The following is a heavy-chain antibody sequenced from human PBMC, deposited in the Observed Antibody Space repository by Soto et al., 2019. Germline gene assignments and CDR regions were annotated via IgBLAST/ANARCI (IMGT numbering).Heavy chain of an antibody. Sequence: PGGSLRLSCAASGFTFSSSYMTWIRQPPGKGLEWLSYISGSGTTIHYADSVEGRFIVSRDNARNSLYLQMNSLRAEDTAFYYCASDPYYYSSAYWGQGILVTVSS. CDR3: ASDPYYYSSAY. J-gene: IGHJ4*02. D-gene: IGHD3-10*01. CDR2: ISGSGTTI. CDR1: GFTFSSSY. V-gene: IGHV3-11*01.